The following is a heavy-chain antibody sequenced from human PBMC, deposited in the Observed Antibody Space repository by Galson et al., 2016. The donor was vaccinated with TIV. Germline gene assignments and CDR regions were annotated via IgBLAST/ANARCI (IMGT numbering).Heavy chain of an antibody. CDR2: IDPTYGGT. CDR1: GNIFTRDY. Sequence: CKASGNIFTRDYVHWVRQAPGQGLEWMGVIDPTYGGTTFAQKFQALVTMTRDTSTSTVYMEVSGLKSDDTAVYYCIRDLGRLRDFWGQGTLVTVSS. CDR3: IRDLGRLRDF. J-gene: IGHJ4*02. V-gene: IGHV1-46*03. D-gene: IGHD1-26*01.